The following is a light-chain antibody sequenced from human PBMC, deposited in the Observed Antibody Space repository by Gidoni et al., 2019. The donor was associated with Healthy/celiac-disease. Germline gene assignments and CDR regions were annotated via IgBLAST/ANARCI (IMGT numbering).Light chain of an antibody. Sequence: AIPMTPSPSSLSASVGARVTITCRASQDIRNDLGWYQQKPGKAPKRLIYAASSLQSGVPSRFSGSGSGTDFTLTISSLQPEDFAAYYCRQDYNYPLTFGQGTKVEIK. CDR3: RQDYNYPLT. J-gene: IGKJ1*01. CDR2: AAS. V-gene: IGKV1-6*01. CDR1: QDIRND.